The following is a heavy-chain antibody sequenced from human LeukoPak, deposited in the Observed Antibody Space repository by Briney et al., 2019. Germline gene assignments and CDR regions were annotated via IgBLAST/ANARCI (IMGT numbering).Heavy chain of an antibody. Sequence: GGSLRLSCAASGFTFSSYSMNWVRQAPGKGLEWVSSISSSSSYIYYADSGKGRFTISRDNARNALYLQMNSLRAEDTAVYYCARDPYCSGGSCYGRRNWFDPWGQGTLVTVSS. D-gene: IGHD2-15*01. J-gene: IGHJ5*02. CDR2: ISSSSSYI. V-gene: IGHV3-21*01. CDR3: ARDPYCSGGSCYGRRNWFDP. CDR1: GFTFSSYS.